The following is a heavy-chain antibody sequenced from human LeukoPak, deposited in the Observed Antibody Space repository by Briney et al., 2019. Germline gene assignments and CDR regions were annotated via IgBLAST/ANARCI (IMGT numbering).Heavy chain of an antibody. D-gene: IGHD1-26*01. CDR2: INPNSGGT. CDR3: ASPGFVSGSYTFDY. V-gene: IGHV1-2*02. J-gene: IGHJ4*02. CDR1: GYTFTGYY. Sequence: ASVKVSCKASGYTFTGYYMHWVRQAPGQELEWMGWINPNSGGTNYAQKFQGRVTMTRDTSISTAYMELSRLRSDDTAVYYCASPGFVSGSYTFDYWGQGTLVTVSS.